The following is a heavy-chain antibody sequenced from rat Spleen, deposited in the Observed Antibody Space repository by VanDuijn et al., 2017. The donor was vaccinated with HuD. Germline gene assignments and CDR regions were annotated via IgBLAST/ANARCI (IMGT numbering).Heavy chain of an antibody. Sequence: EVQLVESDGGLVQPGRSLKLSCAASGFTFSDYAMAWVRQSPKKGLEWVATIIYDGSSTYYRDSVKGRFTISRDNAKSTLSLQMDSLRSEDTANYYCATFVAAISTAYYWYFDFWGPGTMVTVSS. CDR3: ATFVAAISTAYYWYFDF. CDR1: GFTFSDYA. D-gene: IGHD1-2*01. J-gene: IGHJ1*01. V-gene: IGHV5-17*01. CDR2: IIYDGSST.